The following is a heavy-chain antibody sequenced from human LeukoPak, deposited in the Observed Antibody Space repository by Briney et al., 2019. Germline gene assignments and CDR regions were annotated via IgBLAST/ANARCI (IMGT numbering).Heavy chain of an antibody. D-gene: IGHD1-26*01. CDR1: GGSVSSGSYY. Sequence: MPSETLSLTCTVSGGSVSSGSYYWSWIRQPPGKGLEWIGYIYYSGSTNYNPSLKSRVTISVDTSKNQFSLKLSSVTAADTAVYYCAGYQVGATPFDYWGQGTLVTVSS. CDR2: IYYSGST. CDR3: AGYQVGATPFDY. V-gene: IGHV4-61*01. J-gene: IGHJ4*02.